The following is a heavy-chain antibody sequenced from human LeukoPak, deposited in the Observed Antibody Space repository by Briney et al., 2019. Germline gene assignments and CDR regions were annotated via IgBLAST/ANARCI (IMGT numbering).Heavy chain of an antibody. CDR1: GGTFSSYA. CDR2: IIPIFGTA. CDR3: ASELYYDFWSGPWYFDY. D-gene: IGHD3-3*01. V-gene: IGHV1-69*13. J-gene: IGHJ4*02. Sequence: SVKVSCKASGGTFSSYAISWVRQAPGQGLEWMGGIIPIFGTANYAQKFQGRVTITADESTSTAYMELSSLRSEDTAVYYCASELYYDFWSGPWYFDYWGQGTLVTVSS.